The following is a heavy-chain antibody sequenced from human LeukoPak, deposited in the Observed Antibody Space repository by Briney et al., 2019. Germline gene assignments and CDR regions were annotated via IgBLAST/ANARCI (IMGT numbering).Heavy chain of an antibody. D-gene: IGHD3-10*01. Sequence: GGSLRLSCVASGFTLSSYSMNWVRQAPGKGLEWVSYITLSSTTIYYADSVKGRFTISRDNAKNSLYLQMNSLRAEDTAVYYCARGGVFGDYWGQGALVTVSS. CDR3: ARGGVFGDY. J-gene: IGHJ4*02. CDR2: ITLSSTTI. CDR1: GFTLSSYS. V-gene: IGHV3-48*04.